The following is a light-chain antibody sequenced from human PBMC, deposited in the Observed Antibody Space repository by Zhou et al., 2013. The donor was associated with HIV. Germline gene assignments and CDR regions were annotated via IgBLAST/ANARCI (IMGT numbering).Light chain of an antibody. CDR2: GAS. J-gene: IGKJ4*01. CDR1: QSVSSNY. CDR3: QQRNNWPRA. Sequence: EIVLTQSPGTLSLSPGERATLSCRASQSVSSNYLAWYQQKPGQAPRLLIYGASSRATGIPDRFSGSGSGTDFTLTISRLEPEDFAVYYCQQRNNWPRAFGGGTKVEVK. V-gene: IGKV3D-20*02.